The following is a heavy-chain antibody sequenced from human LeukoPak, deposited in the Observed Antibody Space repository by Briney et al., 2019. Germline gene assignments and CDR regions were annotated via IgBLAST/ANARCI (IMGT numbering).Heavy chain of an antibody. J-gene: IGHJ3*02. V-gene: IGHV3-23*01. Sequence: PGGSLRLSCAASGFTFSSYAMSWVRQAPGKGREGVSAISGSGGSTYYADSVKGRFTISRDNSKNTLYLQMNSLRAEDTAVYYCARDQGYPLFKGAFDIWGQGTMVTVSS. CDR3: ARDQGYPLFKGAFDI. CDR1: GFTFSSYA. D-gene: IGHD3-10*01. CDR2: ISGSGGST.